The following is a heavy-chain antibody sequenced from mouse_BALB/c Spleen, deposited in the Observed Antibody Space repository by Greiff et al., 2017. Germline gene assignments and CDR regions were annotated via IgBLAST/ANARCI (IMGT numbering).Heavy chain of an antibody. CDR3: ARGGLYYAMDY. Sequence: EVKLQESGAELVKPGASVKLSCTASGFNIKDTYMHWVKQRPEQGLEWIGRIDPANGNTKYDPKFQGKATITADTSSNTAYLQLSSLTSEDTAVYYCARGGLYYAMDYWGQGTSVTVSS. CDR2: IDPANGNT. J-gene: IGHJ4*01. D-gene: IGHD3-1*01. CDR1: GFNIKDTY. V-gene: IGHV14-3*02.